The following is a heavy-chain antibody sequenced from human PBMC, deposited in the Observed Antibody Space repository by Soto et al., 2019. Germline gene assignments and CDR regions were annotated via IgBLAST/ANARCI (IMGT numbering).Heavy chain of an antibody. Sequence: GGSLRLSCAASGFTFSSYRMSWVRQAPGKGLEWVATIKQDGSEKYYVDSVKGRFTISRDNAKNSLYLQMNSLRAEDKAAYYLPRDGWIHRITVGDVFVRAGGRIDYWGQGTLVTVSS. CDR3: PRDGWIHRITVGDVFVRAGGRIDY. CDR2: IKQDGSEK. V-gene: IGHV3-7*01. J-gene: IGHJ4*02. D-gene: IGHD3-16*01. CDR1: GFTFSSYR.